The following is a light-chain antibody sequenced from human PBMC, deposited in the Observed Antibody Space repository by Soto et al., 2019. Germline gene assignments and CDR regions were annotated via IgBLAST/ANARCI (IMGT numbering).Light chain of an antibody. Sequence: QSALTQPRSVSGSPGQSVTISCTRTSXXIGPYDHVAWYQQHPGKAPKLIIFAVSKRPSGVPDRFSGSKSGNTASLTISGLQAEDEADYYCSSYAGNYIYVFATGTKLTVL. CDR1: SXXIGPYDH. CDR3: SSYAGNYIYV. CDR2: AVS. J-gene: IGLJ1*01. V-gene: IGLV2-11*01.